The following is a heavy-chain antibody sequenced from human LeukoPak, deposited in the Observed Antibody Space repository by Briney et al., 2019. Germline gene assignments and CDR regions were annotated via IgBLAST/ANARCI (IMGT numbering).Heavy chain of an antibody. CDR1: GFPLSELS. J-gene: IGHJ4*02. V-gene: IGHV1-24*01. CDR2: FNPADVGT. D-gene: IGHD6-13*01. CDR3: ATDPMGASYSDVHDN. Sequence: GASVPVSRKVSGFPLSELSMYWVRHAPGQGLEGIGGFNPADVGTFYAQKFQARVTITADTSTHTFYMLVNSLRSDDTAVYYCATDPMGASYSDVHDNWGQGTLVAVSS.